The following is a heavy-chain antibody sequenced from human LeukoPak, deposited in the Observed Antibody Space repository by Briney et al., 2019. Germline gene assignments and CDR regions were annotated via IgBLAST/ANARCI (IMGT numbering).Heavy chain of an antibody. CDR3: AKDRIAAAGTNYYCYYMDV. J-gene: IGHJ6*03. CDR1: GFTFDDYA. Sequence: GGSLRLSCAASGFTFDDYAMHWVRQAPGKGLEWVSLISGDGGSTYYADSVKGRFTISRDNSKNSLYLQMNSLRTEDTALYYCAKDRIAAAGTNYYCYYMDVWGKGTTVTVSS. D-gene: IGHD6-13*01. V-gene: IGHV3-43*02. CDR2: ISGDGGST.